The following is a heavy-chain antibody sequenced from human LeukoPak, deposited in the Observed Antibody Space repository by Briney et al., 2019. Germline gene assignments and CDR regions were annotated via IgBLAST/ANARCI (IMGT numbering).Heavy chain of an antibody. CDR3: ARDRDCSGGSCYYFDY. D-gene: IGHD2-15*01. CDR2: ISSSGSTI. V-gene: IGHV3-48*03. J-gene: IGHJ4*02. CDR1: GFTFSSYE. Sequence: GGSLRLSCAASGFTFSSYEVNWVRQAPGKGLEWVSYISSSGSTIYYADSVKGRFTISRDNAKNSLYLQMNSLRAEDTAVYYCARDRDCSGGSCYYFDYWGQGTLVTVSS.